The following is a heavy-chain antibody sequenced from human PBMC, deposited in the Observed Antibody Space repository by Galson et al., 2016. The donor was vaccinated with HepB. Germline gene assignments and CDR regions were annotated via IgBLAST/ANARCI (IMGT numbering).Heavy chain of an antibody. V-gene: IGHV3-66*01. Sequence: SLRLSCAASGLTVSSNYMTWVPQAPGKGLEWVSVIYGGDSTYYADSVAGRFTIPRDNAKNSPYLEMNSLRVEDTAVYYYARAALNPRRRFDHWGQGTLVTVSS. D-gene: IGHD1-14*01. CDR3: ARAALNPRRRFDH. J-gene: IGHJ4*02. CDR2: IYGGDST. CDR1: GLTVSSNY.